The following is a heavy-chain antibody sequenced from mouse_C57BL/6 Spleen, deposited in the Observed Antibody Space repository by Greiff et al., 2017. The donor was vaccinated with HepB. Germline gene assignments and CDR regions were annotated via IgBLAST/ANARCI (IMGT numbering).Heavy chain of an antibody. CDR3: ARSPYYYGSSPYAMDY. CDR1: GYTFTSYW. D-gene: IGHD1-1*01. V-gene: IGHV1-55*01. Sequence: QVQLQQPGAELVKPGASVKMSCKASGYTFTSYWITWVKQRPGQGLEWIGDIYPGSGSTNYNEKFKSKATLTVDTSSSTAYMQLSSLTSEDTAVYYGARSPYYYGSSPYAMDYWGQGTSVTVSS. J-gene: IGHJ4*01. CDR2: IYPGSGST.